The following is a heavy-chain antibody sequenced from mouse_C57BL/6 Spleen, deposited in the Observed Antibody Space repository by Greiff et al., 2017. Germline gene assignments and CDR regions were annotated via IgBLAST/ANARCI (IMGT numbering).Heavy chain of an antibody. V-gene: IGHV1-62-2*01. D-gene: IGHD2-1*01. CDR2: FYPGSGSI. J-gene: IGHJ4*01. CDR3: ARHEDGAYGNPYYYAMDY. CDR1: GYTFTEYT. Sequence: QVQLQQSGAELVKPGASVKLSCKASGYTFTEYTIHWVKQRSGQGLEWIGWFYPGSGSIKYNEKFKDKATLTADKSSSTVYMELSRLTSEDSAVYFCARHEDGAYGNPYYYAMDYWGQGTSVTVSS.